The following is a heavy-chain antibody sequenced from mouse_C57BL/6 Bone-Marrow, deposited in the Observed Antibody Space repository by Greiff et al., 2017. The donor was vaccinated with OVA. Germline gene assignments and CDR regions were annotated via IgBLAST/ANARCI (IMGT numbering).Heavy chain of an antibody. Sequence: VQLQQSGAELVRPGTSVKVSCKASGYAFTNYLIEWVKQRPGQGLEWIGVINPGSGGTNYNEKFKGKATLTADKSSSTAYMQLSSLTSEDSAVYFCAKGPVDWYCDVWGTGTTVTVSS. J-gene: IGHJ1*03. CDR1: GYAFTNYL. D-gene: IGHD1-1*01. V-gene: IGHV1-54*01. CDR2: INPGSGGT. CDR3: AKGPVDWYCDV.